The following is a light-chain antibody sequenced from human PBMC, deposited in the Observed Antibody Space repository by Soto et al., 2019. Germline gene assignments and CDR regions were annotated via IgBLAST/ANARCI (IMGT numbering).Light chain of an antibody. CDR2: AAS. CDR1: QGIGNY. CDR3: QKYNSAPWT. J-gene: IGKJ1*01. Sequence: DIQMTQSPSSLYASVGDRVTITCRASQGIGNYLAWYQQKPGKVPKPLIYAASTLQSGVPSRFSGSGSGTDFTLTISSLQPEDGATYYCQKYNSAPWTFGQGTKVEIK. V-gene: IGKV1-27*01.